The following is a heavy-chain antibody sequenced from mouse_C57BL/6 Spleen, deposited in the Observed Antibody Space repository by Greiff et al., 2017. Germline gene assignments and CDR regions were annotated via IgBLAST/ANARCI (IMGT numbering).Heavy chain of an antibody. J-gene: IGHJ2*01. V-gene: IGHV5-6*02. CDR1: GFTFSSYG. Sequence: EVKLVESGGDLVKPGGSLKLSCAASGFTFSSYGMSWVRQTPDKRLEWVATISSGGSYTYYPDSVKGRFTISRDNAKNTLYLQMSSLKSEATAMECCAREIDYWGQGTTLTGSS. CDR2: ISSGGSYT. CDR3: AREIDY.